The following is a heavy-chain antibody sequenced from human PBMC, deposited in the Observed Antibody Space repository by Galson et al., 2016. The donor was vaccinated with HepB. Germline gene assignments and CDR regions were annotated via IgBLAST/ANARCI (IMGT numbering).Heavy chain of an antibody. J-gene: IGHJ4*02. CDR2: ISGSSGIT. CDR3: AKGPQYYFDSSDYFDY. V-gene: IGHV3-23*01. CDR1: GFTFSSYA. D-gene: IGHD3-22*01. Sequence: SLRLSCAASGFTFSSYAMTWVRQAPGKGLEWVSTISGSSGITYYADSVKGRSTISRDNSKNTLYLQMKSLRADDTAVYYCAKGPQYYFDSSDYFDYWGQGTLVTVSS.